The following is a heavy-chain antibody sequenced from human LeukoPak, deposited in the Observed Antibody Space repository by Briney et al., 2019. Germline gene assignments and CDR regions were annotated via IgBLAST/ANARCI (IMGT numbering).Heavy chain of an antibody. Sequence: PSETLSLTCTVSGGSISSSSYYWGWIRQPPGKGLEWIGSIYYSGSTYYNPSLKSRVTISVDTSKNQFSLKLSSVTAADTAVYYCARSGGNSRGGTDFDYWGQGTLVTVSS. CDR3: ARSGGNSRGGTDFDY. J-gene: IGHJ4*02. CDR2: IYYSGST. CDR1: GGSISSSSYY. D-gene: IGHD4-23*01. V-gene: IGHV4-39*01.